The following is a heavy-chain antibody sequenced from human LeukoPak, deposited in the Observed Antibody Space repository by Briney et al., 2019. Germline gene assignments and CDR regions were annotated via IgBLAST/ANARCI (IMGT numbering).Heavy chain of an antibody. Sequence: SETLSLTCIVSGGSMSNNYWSWIRQSAGKGLEYIGRIYASGSTNYNPSLKSRVTMSVDTSKRQFSLKLSSVTAADTAVYYCARGRWGDYGDYVGWFDPWGQGTLVTVSS. D-gene: IGHD4-17*01. V-gene: IGHV4-4*07. CDR1: GGSMSNNY. CDR3: ARGRWGDYGDYVGWFDP. J-gene: IGHJ5*02. CDR2: IYASGST.